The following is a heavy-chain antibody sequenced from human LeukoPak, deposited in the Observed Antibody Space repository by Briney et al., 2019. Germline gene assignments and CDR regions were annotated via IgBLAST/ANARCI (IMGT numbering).Heavy chain of an antibody. J-gene: IGHJ6*02. CDR2: INPNSGGT. Sequence: ASVKVSCKAYGYTFTGYYMHLVRQAPGQGLEWMGWINPNSGGTNYAQKFQGRVTMTRDTSISTAYMELSRLRSDDTAVYYCARDEFCSSTSCYPHPYYYYYGMDVWGQGTTVTVSS. V-gene: IGHV1-2*02. CDR1: GYTFTGYY. D-gene: IGHD2-2*01. CDR3: ARDEFCSSTSCYPHPYYYYYGMDV.